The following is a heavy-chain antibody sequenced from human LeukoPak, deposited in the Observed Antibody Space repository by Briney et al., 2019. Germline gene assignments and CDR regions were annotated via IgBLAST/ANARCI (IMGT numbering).Heavy chain of an antibody. Sequence: SQTLSLTCAISGDSISRNSVAWNWIRQSPSRGLEWLGRTYYRSKWYDDYAVSVKSRITITPDTSKNQFSLQLHSVTPEDTAVYYCARWGHGLAHFDYWGQGTLVTVSS. CDR3: ARWGHGLAHFDY. V-gene: IGHV6-1*01. CDR1: GDSISRNSVA. D-gene: IGHD3-16*01. CDR2: TYYRSKWYD. J-gene: IGHJ4*02.